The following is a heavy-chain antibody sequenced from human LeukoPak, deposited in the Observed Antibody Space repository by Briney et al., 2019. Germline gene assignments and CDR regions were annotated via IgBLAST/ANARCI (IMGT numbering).Heavy chain of an antibody. CDR2: TAYSGST. D-gene: IGHD5-12*01. Sequence: SETLSLTCTVSGGSISSGVYYWSWVRQHPGQGLEWIGYTAYSGSTYYNPSLKSRLTISVDTSKNQFSLNLSSVTAADTAMYYCARATTGGNWFDVWGQGTVVTVSS. V-gene: IGHV4-31*03. CDR1: GGSISSGVYY. J-gene: IGHJ5*02. CDR3: ARATTGGNWFDV.